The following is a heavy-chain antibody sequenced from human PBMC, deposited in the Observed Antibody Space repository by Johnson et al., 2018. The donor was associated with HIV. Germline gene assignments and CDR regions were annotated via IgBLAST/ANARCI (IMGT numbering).Heavy chain of an antibody. J-gene: IGHJ3*02. CDR2: ISSNGGST. V-gene: IGHV3-64*01. CDR1: GFTFSSYA. D-gene: IGHD3-16*02. CDR3: AREARGLWRLRLGELSFLPNLHAFDI. Sequence: MLLVESGGGVVRPGGSLRLSCAASGFTFSSYAMHWVRQAPGKGLEYVSAISSNGGSTYYANSVKGRFTISRDNSKNTLYLQMNSLRAEDTAVYYCAREARGLWRLRLGELSFLPNLHAFDIWGQGTMVTVSS.